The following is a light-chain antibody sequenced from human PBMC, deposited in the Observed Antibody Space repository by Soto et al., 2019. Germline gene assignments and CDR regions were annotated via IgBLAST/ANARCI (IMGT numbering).Light chain of an antibody. CDR1: QSVAGN. V-gene: IGKV3-15*01. Sequence: EIVMTQSPATLSVSPGETATLSCRASQSVAGNLAWYQQTPGQPPRLLIYGVSTRATGVPARFSGSGSETDFSLTISSLQIEDFTLYYCQQSNNWPPLTFGGGTKVDIK. J-gene: IGKJ4*01. CDR2: GVS. CDR3: QQSNNWPPLT.